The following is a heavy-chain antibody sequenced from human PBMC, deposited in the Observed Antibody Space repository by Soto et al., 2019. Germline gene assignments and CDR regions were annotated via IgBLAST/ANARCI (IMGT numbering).Heavy chain of an antibody. CDR2: IYYSGST. Sequence: SETLSLTCTVSGGSISSYYWSWIRQPPGKGLEWIGYIYYSGSTNYNPSLKSRVTISVDTSKNQFSLKLSSVTAADTAVYYCERGKRYYGMDVWGQGTTVTVSS. CDR1: GGSISSYY. J-gene: IGHJ6*02. V-gene: IGHV4-59*01. CDR3: ERGKRYYGMDV.